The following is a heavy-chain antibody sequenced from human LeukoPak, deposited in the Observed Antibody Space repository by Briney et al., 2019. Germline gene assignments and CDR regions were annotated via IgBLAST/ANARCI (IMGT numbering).Heavy chain of an antibody. CDR2: ISYDGSNK. CDR1: GFTFSSYG. Sequence: GGSLRLSCAASGFTFSSYGMHWVRQAPVKALEWVAVISYDGSNKYYADSVKGRFTISRDNSKNTLYLQMNSLRAEDTAVYYCAKDRGGASEFDPWGQGTLVTVSS. D-gene: IGHD3-16*01. J-gene: IGHJ5*02. CDR3: AKDRGGASEFDP. V-gene: IGHV3-30*18.